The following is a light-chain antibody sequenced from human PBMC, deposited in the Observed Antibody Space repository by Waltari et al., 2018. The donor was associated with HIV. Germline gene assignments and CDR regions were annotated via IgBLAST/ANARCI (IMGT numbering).Light chain of an antibody. V-gene: IGKV1-8*01. CDR2: AAS. J-gene: IGKJ1*01. Sequence: VQITHLQSSLSPFTGAWLTLIIRARQSISDNLEWYQQKPGTAPNLLIYAASTLQSGVPLRFNGSGSGTDFTLTISCLQSEDFATYYCQQYHTYPRTFGQGTKVEIK. CDR1: QSISDN. CDR3: QQYHTYPRT.